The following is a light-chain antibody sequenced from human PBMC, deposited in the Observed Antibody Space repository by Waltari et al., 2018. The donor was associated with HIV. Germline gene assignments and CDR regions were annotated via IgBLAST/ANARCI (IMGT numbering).Light chain of an antibody. Sequence: SVLTQPPSASGTPGQRVTTSCSGSNSNIGSKLVQRDQHLPGMSPKLLSYSNTPRPSGVPDLFSGSKSATSASLAISGLQSEDEADYYWAVWDDSLNGPVFGGGTKLTVL. CDR3: AVWDDSLNGPV. J-gene: IGLJ3*02. CDR2: SNT. V-gene: IGLV1-44*01. CDR1: NSNIGSKL.